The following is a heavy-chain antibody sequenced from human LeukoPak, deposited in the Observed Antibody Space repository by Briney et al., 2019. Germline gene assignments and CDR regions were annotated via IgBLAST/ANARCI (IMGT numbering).Heavy chain of an antibody. CDR1: GYTFTSYG. V-gene: IGHV1-18*01. CDR3: ARVRGYCSGGSCYSVY. CDR2: ISAYNGNT. Sequence: ASVKVSCKASGYTFTSYGISWVRQAPGQGLEGMGWISAYNGNTNYAQKLQGRVTMTTDTSTSTAYMELRSLRSDDTAVYYCARVRGYCSGGSCYSVYWGQGTLVTVSS. D-gene: IGHD2-15*01. J-gene: IGHJ4*02.